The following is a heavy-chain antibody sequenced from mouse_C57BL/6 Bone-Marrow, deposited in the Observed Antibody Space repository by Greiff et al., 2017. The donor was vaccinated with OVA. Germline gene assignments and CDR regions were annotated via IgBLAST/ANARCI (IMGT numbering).Heavy chain of an antibody. D-gene: IGHD3-2*02. J-gene: IGHJ3*01. Sequence: QVQLQQPGTELVKPGASVKLSCKSSGYTFTSYWMHWVKQRPGQGLEWIGNINPSNGGTNYNEKFKSKATLTVDKSSSTAYMQLSSLTSEDSAVYYCARPAQATSWFAYWGQGTLVTVSA. V-gene: IGHV1-53*01. CDR2: INPSNGGT. CDR1: GYTFTSYW. CDR3: ARPAQATSWFAY.